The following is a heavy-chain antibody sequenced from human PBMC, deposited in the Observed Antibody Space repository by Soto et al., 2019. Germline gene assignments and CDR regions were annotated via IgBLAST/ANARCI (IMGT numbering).Heavy chain of an antibody. CDR2: ISSSGSTI. V-gene: IGHV3-48*03. CDR1: GFTFSSYE. Sequence: GGSLRLSCAASGFTFSSYEMNWVRQAPGKGLEWVSYISSSGSTIYYADSVKGRFTTSRDNAKNSLYLQMNSLRAEDTAVYYCARSLLWLSAFDIWGQGTMVTVSS. D-gene: IGHD3-10*01. J-gene: IGHJ3*02. CDR3: ARSLLWLSAFDI.